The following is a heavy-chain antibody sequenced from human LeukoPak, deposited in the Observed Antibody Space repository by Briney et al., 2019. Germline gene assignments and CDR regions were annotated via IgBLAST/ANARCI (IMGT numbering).Heavy chain of an antibody. Sequence: SETLSLTCTVSGGSISSSGYYWGWIRQPPGKGLEWIGSIYYSGSTYYNPSLESRVTISVDTSKNQFSLKLSSVTAADTAVYYCARRRRIGRYSYGCLDYWGQGTLVTVSS. CDR1: GGSISSSGYY. J-gene: IGHJ4*02. V-gene: IGHV4-39*01. CDR2: IYYSGST. CDR3: ARRRRIGRYSYGCLDY. D-gene: IGHD5-18*01.